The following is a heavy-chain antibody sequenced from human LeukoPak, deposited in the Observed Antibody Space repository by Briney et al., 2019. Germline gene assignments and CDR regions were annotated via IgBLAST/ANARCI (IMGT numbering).Heavy chain of an antibody. CDR1: GFTFSSYS. CDR2: ISSSSYI. V-gene: IGHV3-21*01. D-gene: IGHD6-19*01. Sequence: GGSLRLSCAASGFTFSSYSMNWVRQAPGKGLEWVSSISSSSYIYYADSVKGRFTISRDNAKNSLYLQMNSLRAEDTAVYYCARYKSAVAGSLPFDYWGQGTLVTVSS. CDR3: ARYKSAVAGSLPFDY. J-gene: IGHJ4*02.